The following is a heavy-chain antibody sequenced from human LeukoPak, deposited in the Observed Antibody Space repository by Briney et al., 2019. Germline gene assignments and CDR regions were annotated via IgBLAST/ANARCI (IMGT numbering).Heavy chain of an antibody. V-gene: IGHV4-34*01. CDR1: GGSFSVYY. J-gene: IGHJ6*03. Sequence: PSETLSLTCAVYGGSFSVYYWSWIRQPPGKGLEWIGEINHSGSTNYNPSLKSRVTISVDTSKNQFSLKLSSVTAADTAVYYCARGLGRFYYYYMDVWGKGTTVTVSS. D-gene: IGHD1-26*01. CDR2: INHSGST. CDR3: ARGLGRFYYYYMDV.